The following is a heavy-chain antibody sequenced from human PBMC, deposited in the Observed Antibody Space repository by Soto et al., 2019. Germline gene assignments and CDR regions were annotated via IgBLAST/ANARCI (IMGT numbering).Heavy chain of an antibody. CDR3: ASSPRGYCSSTSCRELGNYYGMDV. CDR1: GYSFTSYW. Sequence: PGESLKISCKGSGYSFTSYWISWVRQMPGKGLEWMGRIDPSDSYTNYSPSFQGHVTISADKSISTAYLQWSSLKASDTAMYYCASSPRGYCSSTSCRELGNYYGMDVWGQGCTVTVSS. V-gene: IGHV5-10-1*01. D-gene: IGHD2-2*01. J-gene: IGHJ6*02. CDR2: IDPSDSYT.